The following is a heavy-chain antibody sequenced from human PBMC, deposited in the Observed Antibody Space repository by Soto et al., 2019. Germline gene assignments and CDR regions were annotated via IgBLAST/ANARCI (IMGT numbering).Heavy chain of an antibody. V-gene: IGHV1-3*01. Sequence: QVQLVQSGAEVKKPGASVKVSCKASGYTFTSYAMHWVRQAPGQRLEWMGWINAGNGNTKYSQKFQGRVTITRDTSASTAYMELSSLRSEDTAVYYCARERPTTVAGKDYWGQGTLVTVSS. CDR3: ARERPTTVAGKDY. CDR2: INAGNGNT. D-gene: IGHD6-19*01. CDR1: GYTFTSYA. J-gene: IGHJ4*02.